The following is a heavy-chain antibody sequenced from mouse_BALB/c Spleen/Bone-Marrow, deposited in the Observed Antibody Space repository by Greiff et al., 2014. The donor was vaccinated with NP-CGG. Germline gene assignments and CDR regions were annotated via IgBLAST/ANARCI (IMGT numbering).Heavy chain of an antibody. CDR2: IDPANGNT. D-gene: IGHD2-2*01. J-gene: IGHJ2*01. Sequence: EVQLQQSGAELVKPGASVKLSCTASGFNVKDTYIHWVKQRPEQGLEWIGRIDPANGNTKYDPKLQGKATITADTSSNTAYLQLSSLTSEDTAVYYCASYVYGYYFDYWGQGTTLTVSS. CDR1: GFNVKDTY. V-gene: IGHV14-3*02. CDR3: ASYVYGYYFDY.